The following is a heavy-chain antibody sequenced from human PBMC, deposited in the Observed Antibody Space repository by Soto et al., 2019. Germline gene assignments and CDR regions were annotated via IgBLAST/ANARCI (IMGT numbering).Heavy chain of an antibody. CDR3: ARTCSGGTSYFDY. V-gene: IGHV3-66*01. J-gene: IGHJ4*02. D-gene: IGHD2-15*01. CDR2: IYSGGST. CDR1: GFTVSSNY. Sequence: EVQLVESGGGLVQPGGSLRLSCAASGFTVSSNYMSWVRQAPGKGLEWVSVIYSGGSTYYADSVKGRFTISRDNSENTLYLHMNSLRAEDTAVYYCARTCSGGTSYFDYWGQGPLVTVSS.